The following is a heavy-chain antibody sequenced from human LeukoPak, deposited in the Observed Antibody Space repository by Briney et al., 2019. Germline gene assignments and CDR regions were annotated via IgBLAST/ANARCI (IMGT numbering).Heavy chain of an antibody. CDR1: GGSISSSNW. D-gene: IGHD2-15*01. Sequence: SETLYLTCAVSGGSISSSNWWSWVRQPPGKGLEWSWENHHSGGTNYNQTLKGRVTISVDTSISQFSLKLSSVTAADTAVYYCARADEVVAALDYWGQGTLVTVSS. V-gene: IGHV4-4*02. CDR2: NHHSGGT. CDR3: ARADEVVAALDY. J-gene: IGHJ4*02.